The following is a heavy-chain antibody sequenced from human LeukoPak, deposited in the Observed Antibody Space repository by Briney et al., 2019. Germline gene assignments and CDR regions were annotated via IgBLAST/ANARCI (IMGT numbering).Heavy chain of an antibody. Sequence: SVKVSCKASGGTFSSYAISWVRQAPGRGLEWMGRIITILGMTHYTQKLQGRVTITADKSTGTAYMELTNLKSEDTAVYYCARDLVVSCSSTSCSVAPSASWGQGTLVTVSS. V-gene: IGHV1-69*04. CDR2: IITILGMT. J-gene: IGHJ5*02. D-gene: IGHD2-2*01. CDR3: ARDLVVSCSSTSCSVAPSAS. CDR1: GGTFSSYA.